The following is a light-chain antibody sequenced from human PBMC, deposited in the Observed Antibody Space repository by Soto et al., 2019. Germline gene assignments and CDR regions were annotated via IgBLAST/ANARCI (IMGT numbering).Light chain of an antibody. CDR2: EVN. CDR1: SSDVGNYNY. J-gene: IGLJ2*01. V-gene: IGLV2-8*01. Sequence: QSVLTQPPSASGSPGQSVTISCTGTSSDVGNYNYVSWYQQYPGKAPKLMIYEVNKRPSGVPDRFSGSKSGNTASLTVSGLQAEDEADYYSTSYAAGKNVVFGGGTKVTVL. CDR3: TSYAAGKNVV.